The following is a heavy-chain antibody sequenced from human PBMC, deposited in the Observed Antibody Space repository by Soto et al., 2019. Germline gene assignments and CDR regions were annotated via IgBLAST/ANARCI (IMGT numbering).Heavy chain of an antibody. J-gene: IGHJ4*02. V-gene: IGHV4-34*01. CDR1: GGSFSGYY. Sequence: SETLSLTCAVYGGSFSGYYWSWIRQPPGKGLEWIGEINHSGSTNYNPSLKSRVTISVDTSKNQFSLKLSSVTAADTAVYYCARGRTFGYCSGGSCYPYYFDYWGQGALVTVSS. D-gene: IGHD2-15*01. CDR2: INHSGST. CDR3: ARGRTFGYCSGGSCYPYYFDY.